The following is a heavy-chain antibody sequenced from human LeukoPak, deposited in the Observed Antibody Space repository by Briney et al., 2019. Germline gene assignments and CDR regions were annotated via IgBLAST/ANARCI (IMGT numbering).Heavy chain of an antibody. CDR1: GFTVSTNY. CDR2: IYSGGST. Sequence: PGGSLRLSCAASGFTVSTNYMSWVRQAPGEGLEWVSVIYSGGSTYYADSVKGRFTISRDNSRNTLYLQMNSLRADDTAVYYCARDSPYYYGSGLWGQGTMVTVSS. CDR3: ARDSPYYYGSGL. J-gene: IGHJ3*01. V-gene: IGHV3-53*01. D-gene: IGHD3-10*01.